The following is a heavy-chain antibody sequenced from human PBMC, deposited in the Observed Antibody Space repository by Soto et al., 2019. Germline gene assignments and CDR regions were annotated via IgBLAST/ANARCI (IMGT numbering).Heavy chain of an antibody. J-gene: IGHJ6*02. CDR3: ARDWTQQLTTPRWDYYYGMDV. CDR2: IIPIFGTA. D-gene: IGHD6-13*01. CDR1: GGTFSSYA. Sequence: GASVKVSCKASGGTFSSYAISWVRQAPGQGLEWMGGIIPIFGTANYAQKFQGRVTITRDESTSTAYMELSSLRSEDTAVYYCARDWTQQLTTPRWDYYYGMDVWGQGTTVTVSS. V-gene: IGHV1-69*05.